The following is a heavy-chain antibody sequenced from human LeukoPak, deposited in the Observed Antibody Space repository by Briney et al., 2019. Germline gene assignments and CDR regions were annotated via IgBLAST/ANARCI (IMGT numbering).Heavy chain of an antibody. V-gene: IGHV4-39*01. D-gene: IGHD2-15*01. CDR1: GGFLSSRNYY. Sequence: PSETLSLTCTVAGGFLSSRNYYWGWIRQPPGKGLEWFGSIYYSGSIYYNPPLKSRVTISVDTSKNPFSLKLTSVTAADTAVYYCARQRGYCSGGSCYGMFDYWGQGTLVTVSS. J-gene: IGHJ4*02. CDR3: ARQRGYCSGGSCYGMFDY. CDR2: IYYSGSI.